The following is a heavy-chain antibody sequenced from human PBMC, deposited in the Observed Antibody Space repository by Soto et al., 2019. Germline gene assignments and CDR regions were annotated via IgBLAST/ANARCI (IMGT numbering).Heavy chain of an antibody. D-gene: IGHD3-9*01. J-gene: IGHJ4*02. CDR3: ARDGPSYYDILTDLYYFDY. V-gene: IGHV1-18*01. CDR1: GYTFTSYG. CDR2: ISAYNGNT. Sequence: QVQLVQSGAEVKKPGASVKVSCKASGYTFTSYGISWVRQAPGQGLEWMGWISAYNGNTNYAQKLQGRVTMTTETSTSTAYMELRSLRSDDTAVYYCARDGPSYYDILTDLYYFDYWGQGTLVTVSS.